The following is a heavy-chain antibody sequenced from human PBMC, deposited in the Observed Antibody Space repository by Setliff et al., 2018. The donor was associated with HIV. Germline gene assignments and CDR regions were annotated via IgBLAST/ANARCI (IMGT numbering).Heavy chain of an antibody. Sequence: SETLSLTCAVSGDSVSGYYWIWIRQSPGKGLEWIGYMYSSGNSNYNPSLKSRVTMSVDTSKNQFSLNLTSVTAADTAVYYCARILLYDSSAYFVNAFDIWGQGTVVTVSS. CDR1: GDSVSGYY. CDR2: MYSSGNS. J-gene: IGHJ3*02. CDR3: ARILLYDSSAYFVNAFDI. D-gene: IGHD3-22*01. V-gene: IGHV4-59*08.